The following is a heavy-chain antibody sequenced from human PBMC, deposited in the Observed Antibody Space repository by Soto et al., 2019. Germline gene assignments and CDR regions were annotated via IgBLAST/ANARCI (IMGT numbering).Heavy chain of an antibody. V-gene: IGHV4-31*03. CDR3: AGAGDDYYYYGRDV. J-gene: IGHJ6*02. CDR2: TYYREST. CDR1: GGSISSGGYN. D-gene: IGHD2-21*01. Sequence: PSETLSLTCTVSGGSISSGGYNWSWIRQNTGKGLEWIGYTYYRESTYYNPTLKSRVTITVDTSKNNFSLKLSSVTTADPAVSYCAGAGDDYYYYGRDVGVQGTTGTASS.